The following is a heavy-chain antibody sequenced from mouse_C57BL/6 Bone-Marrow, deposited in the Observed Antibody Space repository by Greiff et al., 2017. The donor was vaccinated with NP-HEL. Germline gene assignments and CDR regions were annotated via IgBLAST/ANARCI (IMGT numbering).Heavy chain of an antibody. CDR3: AREDYYGNYGAMDY. CDR2: IYPRSGNT. Sequence: VQLQQSGAELARPGASVKLSCKASGYTFTSYGISWVKQRTGQGLEWIGEIYPRSGNTYYNEKFKGKATLTADKSSSTAYMELRSLTSEDSAVYFGAREDYYGNYGAMDYWGQGTSVTVSS. V-gene: IGHV1-81*01. CDR1: GYTFTSYG. D-gene: IGHD2-1*01. J-gene: IGHJ4*01.